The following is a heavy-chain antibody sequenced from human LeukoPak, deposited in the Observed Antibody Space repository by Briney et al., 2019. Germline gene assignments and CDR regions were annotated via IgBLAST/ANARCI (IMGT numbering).Heavy chain of an antibody. J-gene: IGHJ5*02. CDR3: ARAPLYGGHADWFDP. CDR1: GGSISSYY. CDR2: IYYSGST. Sequence: SETLSLTCTVSGGSISSYYWSWIRQPPGKGLEWIGYIYYSGSTNYNPSLKSRVTISVDTSKNQFSLKLSSVTAAVTAVYYCARAPLYGGHADWFDPWGQGTLVTVSS. V-gene: IGHV4-59*01. D-gene: IGHD4-17*01.